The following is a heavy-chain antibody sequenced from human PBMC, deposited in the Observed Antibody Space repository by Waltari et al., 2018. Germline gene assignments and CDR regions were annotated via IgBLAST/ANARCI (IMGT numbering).Heavy chain of an antibody. J-gene: IGHJ4*02. D-gene: IGHD2-15*01. Sequence: QLQLQESAPGLVNPSGTLSLTLAVSGDPMSRNSWWSWVRPHPEKGLEWIVQICRSGRTNYNPSLESRVTISVDTSNNQFSLKLTSTTAADTAIYYCARDRGRGLYLDSWGQGTLVTVSP. CDR3: ARDRGRGLYLDS. V-gene: IGHV4-4*02. CDR2: ICRSGRT. CDR1: GDPMSRNSW.